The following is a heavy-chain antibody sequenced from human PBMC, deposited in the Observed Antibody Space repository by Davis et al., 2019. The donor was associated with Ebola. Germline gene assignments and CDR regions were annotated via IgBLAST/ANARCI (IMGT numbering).Heavy chain of an antibody. J-gene: IGHJ6*03. D-gene: IGHD3-22*01. CDR3: ATDSSGYNYERLYYTYYMDV. CDR2: LSASGGGN. V-gene: IGHV3-23*01. Sequence: GGSLRLSCTVSGFTFSGYDMSWVRQAPGKGLEWVSLLSASGGGNYYADSVRGRFTISRDNSKNTMDLEMNSLRADDTAIYYCATDSSGYNYERLYYTYYMDVWGRGTTVSVSS. CDR1: GFTFSGYD.